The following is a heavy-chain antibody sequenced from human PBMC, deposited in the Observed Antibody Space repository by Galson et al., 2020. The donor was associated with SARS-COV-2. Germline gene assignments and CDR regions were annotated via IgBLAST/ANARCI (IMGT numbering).Heavy chain of an antibody. CDR3: ARDTPILRYVDCQRSDAFDS. CDR1: GFTFIHYS. V-gene: IGHV3-21*01. Sequence: GESLKISCAASGFTFIHYSMNWVRQAPGKGPEWVSSISSRSTYISYADSVTGRLTISIDNAKNSVYLQMNSLRAEDTAVYYCARDTPILRYVDCQRSDAFDSWGQGTMVTVSS. J-gene: IGHJ3*02. D-gene: IGHD3-9*01. CDR2: ISSRSTYI.